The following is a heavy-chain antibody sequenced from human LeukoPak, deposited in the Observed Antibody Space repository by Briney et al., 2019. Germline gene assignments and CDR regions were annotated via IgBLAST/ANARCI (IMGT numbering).Heavy chain of an antibody. J-gene: IGHJ4*02. Sequence: GGSLRLSCAASGFTFTNYAMSWVRQAPGKGLEWVSAISGSGGSTYYADSVKGRFTISRDNSKNTLYLQMNSLRAEDTAVYYCAKTGWVNDLYFDYWGQGTLVTVSS. CDR2: ISGSGGST. D-gene: IGHD1-1*01. CDR3: AKTGWVNDLYFDY. CDR1: GFTFTNYA. V-gene: IGHV3-23*01.